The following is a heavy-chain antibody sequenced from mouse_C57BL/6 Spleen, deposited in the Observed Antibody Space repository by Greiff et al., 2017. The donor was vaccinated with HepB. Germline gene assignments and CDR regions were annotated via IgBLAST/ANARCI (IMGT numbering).Heavy chain of an antibody. CDR3: ADSLYDDYYDYYAMDG. V-gene: IGHV1-64*01. J-gene: IGHJ4*01. CDR2: IHPNSGST. D-gene: IGHD2-3*01. CDR1: GYTFTSYC. Sequence: VQLQQPGAELVKPGASVKLSCKASGYTFTSYCMHWVKQRPGQGLEWIGMIHPNSGSTNYNEKFKSKATLTVDKSSSTAYMQLSSLTSEDSAVYYCADSLYDDYYDYYAMDGWGQGTSVTVSS.